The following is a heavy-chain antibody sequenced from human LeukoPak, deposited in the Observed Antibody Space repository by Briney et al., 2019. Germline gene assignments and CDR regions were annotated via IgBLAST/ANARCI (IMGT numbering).Heavy chain of an antibody. CDR2: ISYDGGYQ. V-gene: IGHV3-30*18. J-gene: IGHJ6*02. CDR3: AKDRRMMSPHYGMDV. CDR1: GFTFTSYG. Sequence: PGGSLRLSCAASGFTFTSYGKRWVRQAPGKGLEWVTYISYDGGYQYYADSVKGRFTISRDNSKNTVYLQLNSLTPEDTAVYYCAKDRRMMSPHYGMDVWGQGTTVTVSS. D-gene: IGHD3-16*01.